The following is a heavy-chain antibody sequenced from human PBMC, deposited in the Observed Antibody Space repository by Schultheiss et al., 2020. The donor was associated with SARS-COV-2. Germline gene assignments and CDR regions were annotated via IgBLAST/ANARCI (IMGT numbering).Heavy chain of an antibody. CDR3: ARDRYFDY. V-gene: IGHV4-59*01. CDR1: GGSISSFY. CDR2: IYYSGST. Sequence: SQTLSLTCTVSGGSISSFYWSWIRQPPGKGLEWIGYIYYSGSTNYNPSLKSRVTISVDTSKNQFSLKLSSVTAADTAVYYCARDRYFDYWGQGTLVTVSS. J-gene: IGHJ4*02.